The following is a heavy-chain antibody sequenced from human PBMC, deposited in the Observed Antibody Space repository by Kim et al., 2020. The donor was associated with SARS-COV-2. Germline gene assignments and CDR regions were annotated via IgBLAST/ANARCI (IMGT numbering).Heavy chain of an antibody. V-gene: IGHV3-21*01. CDR1: GFTFSSYS. CDR2: ISSSSSYI. J-gene: IGHJ3*02. Sequence: GGSLRLSCAASGFTFSSYSMNWVRQAPGKGLEWVSSISSSSSYIYYADSVKGRFTISRDNAKNSLYLQMNSLRAEDTAVYYCASVIAAAGTEAFDIWGQGTMVTVSS. CDR3: ASVIAAAGTEAFDI. D-gene: IGHD6-13*01.